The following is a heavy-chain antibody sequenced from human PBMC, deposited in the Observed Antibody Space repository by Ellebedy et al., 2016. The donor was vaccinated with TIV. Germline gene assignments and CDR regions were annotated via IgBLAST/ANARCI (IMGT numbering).Heavy chain of an antibody. Sequence: ASVKVSCKASGYTFTSYYMHWVRQAPGQGLEWMGIINPSGGSTSYAQKFQGRVTMTRDTSTSTVYMELSSLRSEDTAVYYCARELYYYGSGLIVDYYGMDVWGQGTTVTVSS. CDR2: INPSGGST. V-gene: IGHV1-46*01. CDR3: ARELYYYGSGLIVDYYGMDV. CDR1: GYTFTSYY. D-gene: IGHD3-10*01. J-gene: IGHJ6*02.